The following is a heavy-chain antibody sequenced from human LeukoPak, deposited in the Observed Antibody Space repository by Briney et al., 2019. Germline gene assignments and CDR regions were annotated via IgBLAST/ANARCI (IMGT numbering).Heavy chain of an antibody. CDR1: GFTVSSNY. V-gene: IGHV3-66*01. CDR3: ARGFCNSASCYGTAAAGALGY. CDR2: IYSGGST. Sequence: GGSLRLSCAASGFTVSSNYMSWVRQAPGKGLEWVSVIYSGGSTYYADSVKSRFTISRDNSKNTLFLQMNSLRAEDTAVYYCARGFCNSASCYGTAAAGALGYWGQGTLVTVSS. D-gene: IGHD2-2*01. J-gene: IGHJ4*02.